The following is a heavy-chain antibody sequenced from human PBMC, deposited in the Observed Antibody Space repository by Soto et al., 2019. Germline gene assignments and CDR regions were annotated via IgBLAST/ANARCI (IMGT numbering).Heavy chain of an antibody. D-gene: IGHD2-21*01. J-gene: IGHJ4*02. CDR2: IYYSGST. CDR1: GGSVSSGSYY. Sequence: SETLSLTCTVSGGSVSSGSYYWSWIRQPPGKGLEWIGYIYYSGSTNYNPSLKSRVTISVDTSKNQFSLKLSSVTAADTAVYYCARDLDGLFAYWGQGTLVTVSS. CDR3: ARDLDGLFAY. V-gene: IGHV4-61*01.